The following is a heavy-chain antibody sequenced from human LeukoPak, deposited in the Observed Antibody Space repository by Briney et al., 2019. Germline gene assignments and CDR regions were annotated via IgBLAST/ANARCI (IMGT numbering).Heavy chain of an antibody. J-gene: IGHJ3*02. CDR2: INPNSGGT. V-gene: IGHV1-2*06. D-gene: IGHD3-22*01. CDR1: GYTFTGYY. CDR3: ALDGYYDSSGHFDI. Sequence: ASVKVSCKASGYTFTGYYMHWVRQAPGQGLEWMGRINPNSGGTNYAQKFQGRVTMTRDTSISTAHMELSRLRSDDTAVYYCALDGYYDSSGHFDIWGQGTMVTVSS.